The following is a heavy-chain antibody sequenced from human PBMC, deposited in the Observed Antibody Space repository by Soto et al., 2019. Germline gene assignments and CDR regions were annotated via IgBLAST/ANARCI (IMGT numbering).Heavy chain of an antibody. CDR2: ISAHNGNT. J-gene: IGHJ4*02. V-gene: IGHV1-18*01. D-gene: IGHD1-26*01. CDR3: ASGRYGDY. Sequence: QVHLVQSGAEVKKPGASVKVSCKGSGYAFTTYGITWVRQAPGQGLEWMGWISAHNGNTNYAQKLTGRVTVTRDTSTSTAYMELRSLRSDDTAVYYCASGRYGDYWGQGALVTVSS. CDR1: GYAFTTYG.